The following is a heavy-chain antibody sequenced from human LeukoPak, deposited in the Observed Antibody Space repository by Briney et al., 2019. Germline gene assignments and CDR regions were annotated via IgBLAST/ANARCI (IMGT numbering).Heavy chain of an antibody. J-gene: IGHJ3*02. V-gene: IGHV3-23*05. Sequence: PGGSLRLSCAASGFTFSSYAMNWVRQAPGKGLEWVSSIYNTGATHYAESVKGRFTISRDNSKNTLFLQMNSLRAEDMAVYYCARIEWERLGRAFDIWGQGTMVTVSS. CDR1: GFTFSSYA. D-gene: IGHD1-26*01. CDR3: ARIEWERLGRAFDI. CDR2: IYNTGAT.